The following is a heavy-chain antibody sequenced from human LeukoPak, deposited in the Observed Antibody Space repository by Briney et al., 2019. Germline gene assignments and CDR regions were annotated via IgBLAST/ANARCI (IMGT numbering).Heavy chain of an antibody. CDR1: GFTFSSYW. CDR3: AREGDDFWSGYYRHNWFDP. D-gene: IGHD3-3*01. J-gene: IGHJ5*02. V-gene: IGHV4-39*02. CDR2: IYYSGST. Sequence: GSLRLSCAASGFTFSSYWMSWVRQAPGKGLEWIGSIYYSGSTYYNPSLKSRVTISVDTSKNQFSLKLSSVTAADTAVYYCAREGDDFWSGYYRHNWFDPWGQGTLVTVSS.